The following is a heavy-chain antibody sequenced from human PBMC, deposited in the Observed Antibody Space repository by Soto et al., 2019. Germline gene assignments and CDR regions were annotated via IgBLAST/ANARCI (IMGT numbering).Heavy chain of an antibody. J-gene: IGHJ5*02. V-gene: IGHV1-8*01. CDR1: GYTFTSYD. CDR3: ARERTRVLDP. CDR2: MNPNSGNT. Sequence: QVQLVQSGAEVKKPGASVKVSCKASGYTFTSYDINWVRQATGQGLEWMGWMNPNSGNTVFAQKFQGRVTMTRNTSISTDYMELSSLRSEDTAVYFCARERTRVLDPRGQGTLVTVSS.